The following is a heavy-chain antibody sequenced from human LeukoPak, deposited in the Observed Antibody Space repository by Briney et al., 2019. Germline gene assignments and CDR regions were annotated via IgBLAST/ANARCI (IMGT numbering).Heavy chain of an antibody. D-gene: IGHD6-13*01. CDR3: ARGGAGEAAADNWFDP. V-gene: IGHV3-74*01. J-gene: IGHJ5*02. CDR1: VVTFSSYW. Sequence: GGSLGLSCAASVVTFSSYWMHWVRQAPGRGLVWVSRINSDGSSTNYADSVKGRFTVSRDHAKNTLYLQMNSLRADDTAVYYCARGGAGEAAADNWFDPWGQGTLVTVSS. CDR2: INSDGSST.